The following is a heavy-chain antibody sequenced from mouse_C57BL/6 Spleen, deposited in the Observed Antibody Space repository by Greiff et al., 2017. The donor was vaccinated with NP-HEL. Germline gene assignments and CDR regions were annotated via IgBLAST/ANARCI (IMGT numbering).Heavy chain of an antibody. V-gene: IGHV2-6-1*01. Sequence: VKLMESGPGLVAPSQSLSITCTVSGFSLTSYGVHWVRQPPGKGLEWLVVIWSDGSTTYNSALKSRLSISKDNSKSQVFLKMNSLQTDDTAMYYCARHEDYYGSSYVAWFAYWGQGTLVTVSA. CDR1: GFSLTSYG. CDR3: ARHEDYYGSSYVAWFAY. CDR2: IWSDGST. D-gene: IGHD1-1*01. J-gene: IGHJ3*01.